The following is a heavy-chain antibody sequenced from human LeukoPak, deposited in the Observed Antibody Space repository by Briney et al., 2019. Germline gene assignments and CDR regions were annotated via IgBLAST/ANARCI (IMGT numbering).Heavy chain of an antibody. D-gene: IGHD3-10*01. Sequence: GESLQISCKGSGYSFTSYWIGWVRQLPGKGLEWMGIIYPGDSDTRYSPSFQGQVTISADKSISTAYLQWSSLKASDTAMYYCARHSYYGSEHYYYVDVWGKGTTVTISS. CDR2: IYPGDSDT. CDR3: ARHSYYGSEHYYYVDV. CDR1: GYSFTSYW. J-gene: IGHJ6*03. V-gene: IGHV5-51*01.